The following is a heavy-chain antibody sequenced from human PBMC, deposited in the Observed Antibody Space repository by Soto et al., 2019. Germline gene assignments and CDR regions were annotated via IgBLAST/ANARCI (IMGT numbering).Heavy chain of an antibody. CDR2: INSGGSST. V-gene: IGHV3-74*01. CDR1: GFTFSSYW. D-gene: IGHD2-21*01. CDR3: ASVGMWWACDLDI. J-gene: IGHJ3*02. Sequence: HPGGSLRLSCAASGFTFSSYWMYWVRQAPGKGLVWVSDINSGGSSTTYADSVKGRFTISRDNAKNTLYLQMNSLRAEDMAVYDCASVGMWWACDLDIWGQGTRVTVSS.